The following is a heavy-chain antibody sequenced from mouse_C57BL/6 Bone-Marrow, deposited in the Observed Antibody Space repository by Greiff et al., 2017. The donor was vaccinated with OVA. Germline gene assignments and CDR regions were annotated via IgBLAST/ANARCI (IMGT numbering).Heavy chain of an antibody. CDR2: IHPNSGST. D-gene: IGHD2-1*01. CDR1: GYTFTSYW. V-gene: IGHV1-64*01. J-gene: IGHJ4*01. CDR3: AREDYGNYFYAVDY. Sequence: QVQLQQPGAELVKPGASVKLSCKASGYTFTSYWMHWVKQRPGQGLEWIGMIHPNSGSTNYNEKFKSKATLTVDKSSSTAYMQLSSLTSEDSAVYYSAREDYGNYFYAVDYWGQGTSVTVSS.